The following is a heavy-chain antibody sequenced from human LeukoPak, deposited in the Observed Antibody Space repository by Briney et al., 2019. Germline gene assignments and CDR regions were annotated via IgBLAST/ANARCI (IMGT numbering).Heavy chain of an antibody. CDR1: GFTFSSYG. D-gene: IGHD3-10*01. CDR3: ARYRAWHIWFGERYYFDY. CDR2: IWYDGSNK. J-gene: IGHJ4*02. Sequence: GRSLRLSCAASGFTFSSYGMHWVRQAPGKGLEWVAVIWYDGSNKYYADSVKGRFTISRDNSKNTLYLQMNSLRAEDTAVYYCARYRAWHIWFGERYYFDYWGQGTLVTVSS. V-gene: IGHV3-33*01.